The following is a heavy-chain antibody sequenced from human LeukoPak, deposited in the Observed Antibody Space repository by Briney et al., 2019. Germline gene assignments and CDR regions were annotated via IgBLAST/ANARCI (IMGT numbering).Heavy chain of an antibody. CDR1: GGSFGSYD. V-gene: IGHV4-59*01. Sequence: PSETLSLTCTVSGGSFGSYDWSWIRQPPGKGLEWIGYIYNSGNTNYSPSLKSRVSISVDTPKNQFSLKLSSVTAADTGVYYCARPSRDGYRYTFDYWGQGILVTVSS. CDR3: ARPSRDGYRYTFDY. CDR2: IYNSGNT. J-gene: IGHJ4*02. D-gene: IGHD5-24*01.